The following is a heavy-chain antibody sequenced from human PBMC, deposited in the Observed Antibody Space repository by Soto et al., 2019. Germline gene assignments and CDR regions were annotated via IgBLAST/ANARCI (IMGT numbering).Heavy chain of an antibody. CDR3: ASSLLTPFDY. J-gene: IGHJ4*02. Sequence: GESLKISCAASGFIFSSYWMHWVRQAPGKGLVWVSRINSDGSSTSYADSVKGRFTISRDNTKNTLYLQMNSLRAEDTAVYYCASSLLTPFDYWGQGTLVTVSS. V-gene: IGHV3-74*01. D-gene: IGHD7-27*01. CDR1: GFIFSSYW. CDR2: INSDGSST.